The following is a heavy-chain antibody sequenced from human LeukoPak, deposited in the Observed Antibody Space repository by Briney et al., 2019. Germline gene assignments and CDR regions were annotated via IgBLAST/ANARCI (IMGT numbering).Heavy chain of an antibody. D-gene: IGHD4-11*01. V-gene: IGHV3-30*18. CDR1: GFTFSSYG. J-gene: IGHJ4*02. CDR2: ISYDGSNK. CDR3: AKILPDTVTADY. Sequence: GEPLKISCAASGFTFSSYGMYWVRQAPGKGLEWVAVISYDGSNKYYADSVKGRFTISRDNSKNTLYLQMNSLRAEDTAVYYCAKILPDTVTADYWGQGTLVTVSS.